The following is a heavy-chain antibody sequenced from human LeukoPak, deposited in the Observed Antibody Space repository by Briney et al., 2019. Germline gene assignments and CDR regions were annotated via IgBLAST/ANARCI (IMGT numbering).Heavy chain of an antibody. CDR1: GFTFSSYA. Sequence: GGSLRLSCAASGFTFSSYAMSWVRQAPGKGLEWVSAISGSGGSTYYADSVKGRFTISRDNSKNTLYLQMNSLRAEDTAVYYCAKSVMITLGGVIGAFDIWGQGTMVTVSS. D-gene: IGHD3-16*02. CDR3: AKSVMITLGGVIGAFDI. J-gene: IGHJ3*02. V-gene: IGHV3-23*01. CDR2: ISGSGGST.